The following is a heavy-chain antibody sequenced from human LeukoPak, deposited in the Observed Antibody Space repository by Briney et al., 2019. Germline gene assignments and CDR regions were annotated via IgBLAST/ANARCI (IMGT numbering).Heavy chain of an antibody. Sequence: SETLSLTCTVSGGSISSYYWSWIRQPPGKGLEWIGYIYYSGSTNYNPSLKSRVTISVDTSKNQFSLKLSSVTAADTAVYYCARVGDYAYYDSSGYSAADAFDIWGQGTMVTVSS. CDR2: IYYSGST. D-gene: IGHD3-22*01. CDR3: ARVGDYAYYDSSGYSAADAFDI. J-gene: IGHJ3*02. V-gene: IGHV4-59*01. CDR1: GGSISSYY.